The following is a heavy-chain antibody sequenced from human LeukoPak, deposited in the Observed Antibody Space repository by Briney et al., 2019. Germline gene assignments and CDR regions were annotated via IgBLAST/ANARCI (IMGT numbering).Heavy chain of an antibody. D-gene: IGHD1-26*01. V-gene: IGHV3-30-3*01. CDR2: ISYDVSNK. CDR1: GFTFSSYA. CDR3: AREYSGSSFDY. Sequence: PPGGSLRLSCAASGFTFSSYAMHWVRQAPGKGLEWVAVISYDVSNKYYADSVKGRFTISRDNSKNTLYLQMNSLRAEDTAVYYCAREYSGSSFDYWGQGTLVTVSS. J-gene: IGHJ4*02.